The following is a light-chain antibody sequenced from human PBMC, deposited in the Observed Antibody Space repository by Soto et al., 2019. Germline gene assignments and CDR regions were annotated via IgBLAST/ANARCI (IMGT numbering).Light chain of an antibody. CDR3: QQRSNWPLT. CDR2: DAS. J-gene: IGKJ4*01. CDR1: QSINSY. Sequence: EIVLTQSPATLSLSPGERATLSCRASQSINSYLAWYQQKPGQAPRLLIYDASNTATDIPARFSGSGSGTDFTLTISSLEPEDFATYYCQQRSNWPLTFGGGTKVDIK. V-gene: IGKV3-11*01.